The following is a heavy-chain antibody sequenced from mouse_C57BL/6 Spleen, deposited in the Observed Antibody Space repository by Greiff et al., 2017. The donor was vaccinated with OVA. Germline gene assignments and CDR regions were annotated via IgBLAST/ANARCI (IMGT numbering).Heavy chain of an antibody. J-gene: IGHJ3*01. D-gene: IGHD2-5*01. CDR1: GFSLTSYG. CDR3: AKMEGSYSNPWFAY. V-gene: IGHV2-3*01. CDR2: IWGDGST. Sequence: VMLVESGPGLVAPSQSLSITCTVSGFSLTSYGVSWVRQPPGKGLEWLGVIWGDGSTNYHSALISRLSISKDNSKSQVFLKLNSLQTDDTATYYCAKMEGSYSNPWFAYWGQGTLVTVSA.